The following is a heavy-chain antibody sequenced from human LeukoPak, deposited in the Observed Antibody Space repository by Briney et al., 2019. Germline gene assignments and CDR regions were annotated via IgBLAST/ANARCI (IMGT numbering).Heavy chain of an antibody. V-gene: IGHV3-23*01. J-gene: IGHJ4*02. D-gene: IGHD2-2*01. Sequence: PGGSLRLSCAASGFTFNSYWMHWVRQAPGKGLEWVSAISGSGGSTYYADSVKGRFTISRDNSKNTLYLQLNSLRAEDTAVYYCAREDIVVVPAAPGGYWGQGTLVTVSS. CDR3: AREDIVVVPAAPGGY. CDR2: ISGSGGST. CDR1: GFTFNSYW.